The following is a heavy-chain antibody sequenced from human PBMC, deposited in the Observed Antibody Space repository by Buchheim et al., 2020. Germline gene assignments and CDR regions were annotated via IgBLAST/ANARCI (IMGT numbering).Heavy chain of an antibody. CDR3: AKDRPCTICHPMDS. CDR1: GFTFSSYS. V-gene: IGHV3-23*04. Sequence: EVQLVESGGGLVQPGGSLRLSCAASGFTFSSYSMNWVRQAPGKGLEWVSYIKHFGETTYYADSVKGRFTISRDNSKNTLYLQTDSLRAEDTAIYYCAKDRPCTICHPMDSWGQGTL. J-gene: IGHJ4*02. D-gene: IGHD2-2*01. CDR2: IKHFGETT.